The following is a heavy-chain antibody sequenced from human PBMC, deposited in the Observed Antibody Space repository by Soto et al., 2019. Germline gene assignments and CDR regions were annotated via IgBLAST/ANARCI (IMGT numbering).Heavy chain of an antibody. CDR3: AKEGTGSYYPHYFDY. Sequence: EVQLLESGGGLVQPGGSLRLSCAASGFTFNNYAMNWVRQAPGKGLEWVSGISGTGTSTYYADSVKGRFTISRDNSKNTLYLQMSSLRVDDTAVYYCAKEGTGSYYPHYFDYWGQGTLVTVSS. CDR1: GFTFNNYA. V-gene: IGHV3-23*01. D-gene: IGHD1-26*01. J-gene: IGHJ4*02. CDR2: ISGTGTST.